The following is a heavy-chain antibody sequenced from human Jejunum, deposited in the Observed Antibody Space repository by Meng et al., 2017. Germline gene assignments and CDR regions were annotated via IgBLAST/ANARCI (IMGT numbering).Heavy chain of an antibody. Sequence: GGSLRLSCAASGFTFRSFAMIWVRQAPGKGLDWVAVISYDGNDKYYADSVKGRFTISRDNSQNKLYLEMNSLRPEDTALYYCTRRERRGNRNGDWGQGTLVTVSS. CDR1: GFTFRSFA. D-gene: IGHD1-1*01. CDR2: ISYDGNDK. J-gene: IGHJ4*02. V-gene: IGHV3-30*04. CDR3: TRRERRGNRNGD.